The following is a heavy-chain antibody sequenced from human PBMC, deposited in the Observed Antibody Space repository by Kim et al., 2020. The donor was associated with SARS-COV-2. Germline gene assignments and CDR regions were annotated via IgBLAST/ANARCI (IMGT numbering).Heavy chain of an antibody. D-gene: IGHD6-13*01. Sequence: VKGRCTISRDNSKNTLYLQMNSLRAEDTAVYYCAKAGTIVAAGLRNWFDPWGQGTLVTVSS. V-gene: IGHV3-23*01. J-gene: IGHJ5*02. CDR3: AKAGTIVAAGLRNWFDP.